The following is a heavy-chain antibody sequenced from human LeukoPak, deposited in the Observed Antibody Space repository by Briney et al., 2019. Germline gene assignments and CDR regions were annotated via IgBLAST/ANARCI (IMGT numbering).Heavy chain of an antibody. Sequence: PSVTLSLTCTVSGGSISSYSWTWIRQPPGKGLEWIGSIYYSGSTNYNPSLKSRVTISVDTSKNQFSLKLSSVTAADTAVYYCVRDRVLGAFDIWGQGTMVTVSS. J-gene: IGHJ3*02. CDR2: IYYSGST. CDR1: GGSISSYS. CDR3: VRDRVLGAFDI. V-gene: IGHV4-59*01. D-gene: IGHD3-16*01.